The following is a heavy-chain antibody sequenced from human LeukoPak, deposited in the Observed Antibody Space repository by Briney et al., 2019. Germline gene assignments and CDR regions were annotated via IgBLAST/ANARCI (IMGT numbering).Heavy chain of an antibody. CDR2: IKQDGSEK. D-gene: IGHD1-26*01. CDR3: ASSAGSYYGSRRFDY. CDR1: GFTFSSYW. Sequence: GGSLRLSCAASGFTFSSYWMSWVRQAPGKGLEWVANIKQDGSEKYYVDSVKGRFTISRDNAKNSLYLQMNSLRAEDTAVYYCASSAGSYYGSRRFDYWGQGTLVTVSS. V-gene: IGHV3-7*01. J-gene: IGHJ4*02.